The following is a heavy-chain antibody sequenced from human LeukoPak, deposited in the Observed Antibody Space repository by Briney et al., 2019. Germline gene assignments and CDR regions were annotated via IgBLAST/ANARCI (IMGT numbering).Heavy chain of an antibody. CDR2: IYYGGST. CDR1: GGSISSYY. D-gene: IGHD2-15*01. J-gene: IGHJ5*02. CDR3: ARDKGGYCSGGSCLAGGFDP. V-gene: IGHV4-59*01. Sequence: PSETLSLTCTVSGGSISSYYWSWIRQPPGKGLEWIGYIYYGGSTNYNPSLKSRVTISVDTSKNQFSLKLSSVTAADTAVYYCARDKGGYCSGGSCLAGGFDPWGQGTLVTVSS.